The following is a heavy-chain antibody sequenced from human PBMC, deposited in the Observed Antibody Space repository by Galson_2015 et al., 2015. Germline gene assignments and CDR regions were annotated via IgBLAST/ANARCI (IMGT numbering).Heavy chain of an antibody. D-gene: IGHD2-15*01. Sequence: SLRLSCAASGFTFTTYDMYWVRQAPGKGLEWVSFVNSGRCNKYYADSVKGRFTISRDNAISSPFLQMNSLRDDDTAVYYCVRGSCSGGSCYSAFEYWGQGALVTVSS. CDR2: VNSGRCNK. CDR3: VRGSCSGGSCYSAFEY. J-gene: IGHJ4*02. V-gene: IGHV3-48*02. CDR1: GFTFTTYD.